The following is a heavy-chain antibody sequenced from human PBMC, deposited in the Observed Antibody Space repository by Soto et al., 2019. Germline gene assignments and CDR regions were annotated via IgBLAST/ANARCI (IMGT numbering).Heavy chain of an antibody. J-gene: IGHJ4*02. CDR2: INHSGST. CDR1: GGSCSGYY. Sequence: SETLSLTCAVYGGSCSGYYWSWIRQPPGKGLEWIGEINHSGSTNYNPSLKSRVTISVDTSKNQFSLKLSSVTAADTAVYYCARGRRIAAAGIFDYWGQGTLVTVSS. CDR3: ARGRRIAAAGIFDY. V-gene: IGHV4-34*01. D-gene: IGHD6-13*01.